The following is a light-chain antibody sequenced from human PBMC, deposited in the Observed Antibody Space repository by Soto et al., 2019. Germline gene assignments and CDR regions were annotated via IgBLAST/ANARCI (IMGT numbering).Light chain of an antibody. CDR2: IND. V-gene: IGLV2-14*03. CDR1: SSDVGGHDY. CDR3: AAWDDSLNAL. Sequence: QSVLTQPASVSGSPGQSITISCSGTSSDVGGHDYVSWYQQHLGKAPKLMIYINDQRPSGVPDRFSGSKSGTSASLAISGLQPEDEADYYCAAWDDSLNALFGTGNKVTVL. J-gene: IGLJ1*01.